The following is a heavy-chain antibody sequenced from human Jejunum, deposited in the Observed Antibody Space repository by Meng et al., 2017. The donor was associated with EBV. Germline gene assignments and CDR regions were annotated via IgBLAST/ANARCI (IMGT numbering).Heavy chain of an antibody. CDR3: AGNGYYALEY. D-gene: IGHD3-22*01. CDR1: GGSIRDNDW. J-gene: IGHJ4*02. Sequence: VLMQSSVSRFERRSVSMFLTVVVSGGSIRDNDWWSWVRQPPVKRLEWLGEIYHGGVSNYNPSLESRVTISVDKSKNQFSLILNSVTVADTAVYYCAGNGYYALEYWGPGILVTVSS. V-gene: IGHV4-4*02. CDR2: IYHGGVS.